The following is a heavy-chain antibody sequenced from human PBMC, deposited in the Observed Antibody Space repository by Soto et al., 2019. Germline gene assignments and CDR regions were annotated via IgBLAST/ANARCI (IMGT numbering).Heavy chain of an antibody. V-gene: IGHV1-69*01. CDR1: GGTFSSYA. Sequence: QVQLVQSGAEVKKPGSSGKVSCKASGGTFSSYAISWVRQAPGQGLEWMGGIIPIFGTANYAQKFQGRVTITADESTSTAYMDLSSLRSEDTAVYYCARNYYDSSGYVFSYYYGMAVWGQGTTVTVSS. CDR3: ARNYYDSSGYVFSYYYGMAV. CDR2: IIPIFGTA. J-gene: IGHJ6*02. D-gene: IGHD3-22*01.